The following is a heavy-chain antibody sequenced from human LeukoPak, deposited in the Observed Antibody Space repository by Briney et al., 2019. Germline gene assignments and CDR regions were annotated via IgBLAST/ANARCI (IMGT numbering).Heavy chain of an antibody. CDR2: ISGSAGKI. D-gene: IGHD5-18*01. CDR3: ARRVTGYSSGYVY. V-gene: IGHV3-23*01. Sequence: GGSLRLSCVASGFTFSNYAMSWVRQAPGKGLDWVSVISGSAGKIRYAGSVKGRFTISRDNSENTVYLQMNNLRAEDTAVYYCARRVTGYSSGYVYWGQGTLVTVSS. CDR1: GFTFSNYA. J-gene: IGHJ4*02.